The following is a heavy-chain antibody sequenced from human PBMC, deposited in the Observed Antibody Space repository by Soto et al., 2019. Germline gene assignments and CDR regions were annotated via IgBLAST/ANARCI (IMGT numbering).Heavy chain of an antibody. CDR1: GGSFSGYY. V-gene: IGHV4-34*01. J-gene: IGHJ6*02. Sequence: PSETLSLTCAVYGGSFSGYYWSWIRQPPGKGLEWIGEINHSGSTNYNPSLKSRVTISVDTSKNQFSLKLSSVTAADTAVYYCARVIRDDSSGYYQAYYYYGMDVWGQGTTVTVS. CDR3: ARVIRDDSSGYYQAYYYYGMDV. CDR2: INHSGST. D-gene: IGHD3-22*01.